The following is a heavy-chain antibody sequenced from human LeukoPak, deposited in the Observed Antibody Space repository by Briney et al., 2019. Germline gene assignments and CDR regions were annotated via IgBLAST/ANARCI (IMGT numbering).Heavy chain of an antibody. J-gene: IGHJ4*02. CDR1: GGSVSGYY. CDR3: ARIHRYCSGGACYVLDN. CDR2: VYYSGST. D-gene: IGHD2-15*01. Sequence: PSETLSLTCVVSGGSVSGYYWGWIRQPPGRGLEWVGYVYYSGSTNYNPSFKSRITISVDTSRNQFSLQLSSVTAADTAVYYCARIHRYCSGGACYVLDNWGQGTLVAVSS. V-gene: IGHV4-59*02.